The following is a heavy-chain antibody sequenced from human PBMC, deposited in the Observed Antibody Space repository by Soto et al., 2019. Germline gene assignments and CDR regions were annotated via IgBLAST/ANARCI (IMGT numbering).Heavy chain of an antibody. CDR2: IYYSGST. V-gene: IGHV4-30-4*01. CDR3: VRGRVSSGFQNLDY. CDR1: GASIRSGDYY. Sequence: QVQLQESGPGLVKPSQTLSLTCSVSGASIRSGDYYWNWIRQPPGKGLEWMAYIYYSGSTYYNPSLNRRITVSLDTPKNPFTLKLSSVTAADTAVYYCVRGRVSSGFQNLDYWGQGTLVTVSS. J-gene: IGHJ4*02. D-gene: IGHD3-3*01.